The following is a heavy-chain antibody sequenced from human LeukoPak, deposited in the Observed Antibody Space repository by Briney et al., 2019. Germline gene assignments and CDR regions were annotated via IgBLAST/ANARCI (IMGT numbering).Heavy chain of an antibody. V-gene: IGHV3-48*03. CDR1: GFTFSDYE. D-gene: IGHD2-21*02. CDR2: ISRSGATI. Sequence: GGSLRLSCAASGFTFSDYEMNWVRQAPGKGLEWVSFISRSGATIYYTDSVKGRFTISRDNAKNSLYLQMNSLKAEDTAVYYCAKDSGDCGGDCYSGYFDYWGQGTLVTVSS. J-gene: IGHJ4*02. CDR3: AKDSGDCGGDCYSGYFDY.